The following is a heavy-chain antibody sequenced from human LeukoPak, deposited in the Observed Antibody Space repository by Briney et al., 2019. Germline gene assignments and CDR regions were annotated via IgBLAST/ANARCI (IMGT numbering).Heavy chain of an antibody. CDR2: IYPGDSDT. J-gene: IGHJ4*02. Sequence: GESLKISCQGSGYSVTTYWIAWVRQMPGKGLDWMGIIYPGDSDTRYSPSFQGQVTISADKSISTAYLQWSNLKASDTAMYYCARVPGYSYGSIDYWGQGTLVTVSS. V-gene: IGHV5-51*01. CDR3: ARVPGYSYGSIDY. D-gene: IGHD5-18*01. CDR1: GYSVTTYW.